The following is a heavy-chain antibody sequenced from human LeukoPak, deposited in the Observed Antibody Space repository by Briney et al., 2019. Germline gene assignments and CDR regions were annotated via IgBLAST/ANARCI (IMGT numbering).Heavy chain of an antibody. V-gene: IGHV4-39*07. D-gene: IGHD3-3*01. CDR2: IYYSGST. CDR3: ARGITIFGVVTFDWFDP. Sequence: SETLSLTCTVSGGSISSSSYYWGWIRQPPGKGLEWIGSIYYSGSTYYNPSLKSRVTISVDTSKNQFSLKLSSVTAADTAVYYCARGITIFGVVTFDWFDPWGQGTLVTVSS. CDR1: GGSISSSSYY. J-gene: IGHJ5*02.